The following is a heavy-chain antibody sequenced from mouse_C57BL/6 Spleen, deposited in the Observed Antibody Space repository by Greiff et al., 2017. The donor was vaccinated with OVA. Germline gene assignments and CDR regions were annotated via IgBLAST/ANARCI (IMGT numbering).Heavy chain of an antibody. J-gene: IGHJ4*01. Sequence: EVKLVESGGGLVQPGGSLSLSCAASGFTFTDYYMSWVRQPPGKALEWLGFIRHKANGYTTEYSASVKGRFTISRDYSQSILYLQMNALRAKDSATYYGALAEFYYYGSSSLYAMDYWGQGTSVTVSS. D-gene: IGHD1-1*01. CDR2: IRHKANGYTT. CDR1: GFTFTDYY. V-gene: IGHV7-3*01. CDR3: ALAEFYYYGSSSLYAMDY.